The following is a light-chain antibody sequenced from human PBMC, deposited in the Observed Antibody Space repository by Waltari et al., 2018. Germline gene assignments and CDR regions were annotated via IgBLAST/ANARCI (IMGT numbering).Light chain of an antibody. CDR2: EVT. CDR1: SSDLGGFNF. CDR3: SSYATSSAVV. V-gene: IGLV2-14*01. J-gene: IGLJ2*01. Sequence: QSALTPPASVSGSPGPSITIACTGSSSDLGGFNFVSWYQQHPGKAPKLLIYEVTNRPSGVSNRLSGSKSGNPASRRISGLQADDEADYSCSSYATSSAVVFGGGTKLTVL.